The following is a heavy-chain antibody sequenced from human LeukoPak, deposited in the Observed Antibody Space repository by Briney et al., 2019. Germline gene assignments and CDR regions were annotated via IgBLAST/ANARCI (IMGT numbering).Heavy chain of an antibody. Sequence: GGSLRLSCAASGFTVSSNYMSWVRQAPGKGLEWVSVIYSGGSTYYADSVKGRFTISRDNSKNTLYLQMNSLRAEDTAVYYCAKVSSSGYYGPDAFDIWGQGTMVTVSS. V-gene: IGHV3-53*01. J-gene: IGHJ3*02. CDR1: GFTVSSNY. CDR2: IYSGGST. D-gene: IGHD3-22*01. CDR3: AKVSSSGYYGPDAFDI.